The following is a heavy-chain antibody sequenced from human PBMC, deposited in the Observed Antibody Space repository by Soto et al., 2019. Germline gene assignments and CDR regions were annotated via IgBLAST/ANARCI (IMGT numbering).Heavy chain of an antibody. CDR1: GGSISSYY. V-gene: IGHV4-4*07. CDR2: IYTSGST. CDR3: AVNSMVRGAPDY. D-gene: IGHD3-10*01. Sequence: SETLSLTCTVSGGSISSYYWSWIRQPAGKGLEWIGRIYTSGSTNYNPSLKSRVTMSVDTSKNQFSLKLSSVTTADTAVYYCAVNSMVRGAPDYWGQGTLVTVSS. J-gene: IGHJ4*02.